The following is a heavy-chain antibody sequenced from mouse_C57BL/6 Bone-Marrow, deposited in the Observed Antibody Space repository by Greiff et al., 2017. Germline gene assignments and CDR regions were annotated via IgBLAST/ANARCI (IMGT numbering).Heavy chain of an antibody. J-gene: IGHJ3*01. V-gene: IGHV1-22*01. Sequence: DVQLVESGPELVKPGASVKMSCKASGYTFTDYNMHWVKQSHGKSLEWIGYINPNNGGTSYNQKFKGKDTLTVNKSSSTAYMELRSLTSEDSAVYYCARPYGSSSFAYWGQGTLVTVSA. D-gene: IGHD1-1*01. CDR2: INPNNGGT. CDR3: ARPYGSSSFAY. CDR1: GYTFTDYN.